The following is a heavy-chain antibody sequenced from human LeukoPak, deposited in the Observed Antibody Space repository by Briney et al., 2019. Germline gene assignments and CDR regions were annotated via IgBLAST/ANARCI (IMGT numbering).Heavy chain of an antibody. CDR1: GYSISSGYY. CDR2: IYHSGTT. CDR3: ARDDYHTKSDY. J-gene: IGHJ4*02. D-gene: IGHD5-12*01. Sequence: SSETLSLTCAVSGYSISSGYYWGRIRQPPGKGPEWIGSIYHSGTTYYNPSLKSRVTISVDTSKNQFSLKVNSVTAADTAVYYCARDDYHTKSDYWGQGTLVTVSS. V-gene: IGHV4-38-2*02.